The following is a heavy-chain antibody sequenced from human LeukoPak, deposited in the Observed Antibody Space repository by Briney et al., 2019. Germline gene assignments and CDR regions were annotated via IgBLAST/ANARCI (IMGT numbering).Heavy chain of an antibody. Sequence: SETLSLTCAVYGGSFSGYYWSWIRQPSGKGLEWIGEINHTGSTNYNPSLKSRVTISVDTSKNQFSLKLSSVTAADTAMYYCARGEAGYCSSTSCYGFRWFNPWGQGTLVTVSS. CDR1: GGSFSGYY. CDR3: ARGEAGYCSSTSCYGFRWFNP. CDR2: INHTGST. D-gene: IGHD2-2*01. V-gene: IGHV4-34*01. J-gene: IGHJ5*02.